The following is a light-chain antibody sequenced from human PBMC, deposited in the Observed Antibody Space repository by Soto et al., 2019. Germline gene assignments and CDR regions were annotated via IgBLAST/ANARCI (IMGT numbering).Light chain of an antibody. CDR3: QVWDSDVLHHV. Sequence: SYELTQSPSLSLAPGQTARITCAGNNIGTKTVHWFQQRPGQAPVLVVFDDSHRPSGIPERFSGSNSGSTAALTISSVEAGDEADYYRQVWDSDVLHHVFGSGTKVTVL. J-gene: IGLJ1*01. V-gene: IGLV3-21*02. CDR1: NIGTKT. CDR2: DDS.